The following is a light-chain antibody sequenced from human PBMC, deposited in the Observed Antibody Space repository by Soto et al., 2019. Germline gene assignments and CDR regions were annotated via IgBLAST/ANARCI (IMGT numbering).Light chain of an antibody. CDR2: DTT. J-gene: IGLJ3*02. Sequence: QAVVTQEPSLTVSPGGTVTLTCGSNTATVTSGHSPNWFQQKPGQAPRTLIYDTTNKHSWTPARFSGSLLGGNAALTLSGAQPEDEADYYCLLSYTGGRPVFGGGTKLTVL. CDR1: TATVTSGHS. V-gene: IGLV7-46*01. CDR3: LLSYTGGRPV.